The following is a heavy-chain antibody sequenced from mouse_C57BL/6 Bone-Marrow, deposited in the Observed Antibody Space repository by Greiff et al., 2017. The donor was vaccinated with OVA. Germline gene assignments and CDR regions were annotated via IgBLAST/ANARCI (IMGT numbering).Heavy chain of an antibody. J-gene: IGHJ1*03. Sequence: QVQLQQPGAELVMPGASVKLSCKASGYTFTSYWMHWVKQRPGQGLEWIGEIDPSDSYTNYNQKFKGKSTLTVDKSSSTAYMQLSSLTSEDSAVYYCARDLFTTVVATDWYFDVWGTGTTVTVSS. CDR2: IDPSDSYT. CDR3: ARDLFTTVVATDWYFDV. V-gene: IGHV1-69*01. CDR1: GYTFTSYW. D-gene: IGHD1-1*01.